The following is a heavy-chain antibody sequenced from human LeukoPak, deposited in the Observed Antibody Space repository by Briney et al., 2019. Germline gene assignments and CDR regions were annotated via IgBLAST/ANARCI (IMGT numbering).Heavy chain of an antibody. CDR1: GVSISSYY. CDR3: ARLGGSNYYYYYGMDV. J-gene: IGHJ6*02. D-gene: IGHD1-26*01. Sequence: SETLSLTCTVSGVSISSYYWSWIRQPPGKGLEWIGYIYYSGSTNYNPSLKSRVTISVDTSKNQFSLKLSSVTAADTAVYYCARLGGSNYYYYYGMDVWGQGTTVTVSS. CDR2: IYYSGST. V-gene: IGHV4-59*08.